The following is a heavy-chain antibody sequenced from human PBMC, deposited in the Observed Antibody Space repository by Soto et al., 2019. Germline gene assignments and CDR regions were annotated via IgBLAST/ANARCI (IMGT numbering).Heavy chain of an antibody. V-gene: IGHV3-23*01. CDR3: AKDGRRWDLPADY. CDR2: ISGGGGST. CDR1: GFTFSSYA. Sequence: EVQLLESGGGLVQPGGSLRLSFAASGFTFSSYAMSWVRQAPGKGLEWVSAISGGGGSTYYADSVKGRFTISRDNSKNTLYLQMNSLRAEDTAVYYCAKDGRRWDLPADYWGQGALVTVSS. D-gene: IGHD1-26*01. J-gene: IGHJ4*02.